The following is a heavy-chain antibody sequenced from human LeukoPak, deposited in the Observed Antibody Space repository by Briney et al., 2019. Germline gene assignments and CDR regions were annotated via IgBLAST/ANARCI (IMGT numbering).Heavy chain of an antibody. CDR1: GFTFGDYA. Sequence: KPGRSLRLSCTASGFTFGDYAMRWFRQAPGKGLEWVGFIRSKAYGGTTEYAASVKGRFTISRDDSKSIAYLQMNSLKTEDTAVYYCTRDPYYYDSSGSYDYWGQGTLVTVSS. CDR3: TRDPYYYDSSGSYDY. CDR2: IRSKAYGGTT. J-gene: IGHJ4*02. V-gene: IGHV3-49*05. D-gene: IGHD3-22*01.